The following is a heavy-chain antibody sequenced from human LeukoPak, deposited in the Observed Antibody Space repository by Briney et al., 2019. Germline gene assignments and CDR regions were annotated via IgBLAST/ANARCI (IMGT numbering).Heavy chain of an antibody. CDR1: GFTFSNNG. V-gene: IGHV3-23*01. CDR2: LSGSGSSV. D-gene: IGHD4-11*01. Sequence: GGSLRLSCVVSGFTFSNNGMSWVRQAPGKGLEWVSGLSGSGSSVYYADSVRGRLTISRDNSRNTLYLQLNSLRADDTAVYFCVKGLNWFDPWGQGTLVTVSS. J-gene: IGHJ5*02. CDR3: VKGLNWFDP.